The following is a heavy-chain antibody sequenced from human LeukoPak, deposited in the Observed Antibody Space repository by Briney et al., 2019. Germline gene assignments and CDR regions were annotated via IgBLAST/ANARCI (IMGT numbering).Heavy chain of an antibody. CDR1: GYTFTSYG. D-gene: IGHD1-26*01. CDR2: ISAYNGNT. Sequence: ASVKVSCKASGYTFTSYGISRVRQAPGQGLEWMGWISAYNGNTNYAQKLQGRVTMTRDTSISTAYMELSRLRSDDTAVYYCARVGVFDAFDIWGQGTMVTVSS. J-gene: IGHJ3*02. CDR3: ARVGVFDAFDI. V-gene: IGHV1-18*01.